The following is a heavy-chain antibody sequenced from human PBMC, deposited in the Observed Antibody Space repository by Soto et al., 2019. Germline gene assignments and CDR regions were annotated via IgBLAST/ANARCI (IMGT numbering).Heavy chain of an antibody. J-gene: IGHJ5*02. V-gene: IGHV3-21*01. CDR1: GFTFNTYD. CDR3: VRSGTARLLRHSWFDT. D-gene: IGHD2-21*01. CDR2: ITTSSAYI. Sequence: VQLVESGGGLVKPGGSLRLSCAASGFTFNTYDMNWVRQAPGKGLVWVSSITTSSAYIYYADSLKGRITISRDNAKNSLFLQMNSLRAEDTAVYYCVRSGTARLLRHSWFDTWGQGTLVTVSS.